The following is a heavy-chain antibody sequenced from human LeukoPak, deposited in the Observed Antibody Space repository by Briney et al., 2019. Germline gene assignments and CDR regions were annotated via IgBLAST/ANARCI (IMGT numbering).Heavy chain of an antibody. D-gene: IGHD6-19*01. CDR1: GFTFSSYG. J-gene: IGHJ6*02. CDR2: ISYDGSNK. Sequence: GRSLRLSCAASGFTFSSYGMHWVRQAPGKGLEWVAVISYDGSNKYYADSVKGRFTISRDNSKNTLYLQMNSLRAEDTAVYYCAKAIGGYSSGQAGMDVWGQGTTVTVSS. CDR3: AKAIGGYSSGQAGMDV. V-gene: IGHV3-30*18.